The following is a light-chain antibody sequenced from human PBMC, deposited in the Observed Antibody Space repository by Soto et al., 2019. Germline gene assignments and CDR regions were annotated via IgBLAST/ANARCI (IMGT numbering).Light chain of an antibody. CDR3: QQYYKTPLT. J-gene: IGKJ4*01. CDR2: WAS. V-gene: IGKV4-1*01. Sequence: DIVMTQSPDSLAVSLGERATINCKSSQSVLYSSNNKNYLAWYQQKPGQPPKLLIYWASTRESGVPDRFSGSGSGTDFTLTISSLQAEDAALYYCQQYYKTPLTSGGGTKV. CDR1: QSVLYSSNNKNY.